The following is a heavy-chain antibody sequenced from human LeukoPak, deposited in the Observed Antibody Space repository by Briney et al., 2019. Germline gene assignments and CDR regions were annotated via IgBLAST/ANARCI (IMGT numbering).Heavy chain of an antibody. V-gene: IGHV4-59*11. CDR3: ARDVGYDFWSGYYYGWFDP. CDR2: IYYSGST. Sequence: SETLSLTCTVSGGSISSHYWSWIRQPPGKGLEWIGDIYYSGSTNYNPSLKSRVTISVDTSKNQFSLKLSSVTAADTAVDYCARDVGYDFWSGYYYGWFDPWGQGTLVTVSS. J-gene: IGHJ5*02. CDR1: GGSISSHY. D-gene: IGHD3-3*01.